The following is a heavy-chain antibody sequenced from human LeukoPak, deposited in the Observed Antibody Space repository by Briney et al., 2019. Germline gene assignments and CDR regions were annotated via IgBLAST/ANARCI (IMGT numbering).Heavy chain of an antibody. CDR3: ARRQSYGETFDY. J-gene: IGHJ4*02. CDR1: GYSFSAYW. D-gene: IGHD4-17*01. V-gene: IGHV5-51*01. Sequence: GESLQISSKGSGYSFSAYWIGWVRPMPGKGREWMGIIFPGDSDTRYGPSFQGQVTISADKSITTAYLHWSSLKASDTAMYYCARRQSYGETFDYWGQGTLVTVSS. CDR2: IFPGDSDT.